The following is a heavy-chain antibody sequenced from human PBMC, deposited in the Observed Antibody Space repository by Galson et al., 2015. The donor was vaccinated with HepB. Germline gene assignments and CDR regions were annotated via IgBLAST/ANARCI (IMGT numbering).Heavy chain of an antibody. CDR2: IRYDGSNK. CDR1: GFTFSSYG. D-gene: IGHD6-13*01. J-gene: IGHJ4*02. V-gene: IGHV3-30*02. CDR3: AKYCSITWCSYFDH. Sequence: SLRLSCAASGFTFSSYGMHWVRQAPGKGLEWVAFIRYDGSNKYYADSVKGRFTISRDNSKNTLYLQMNSLRAEDTAVYYCAKYCSITWCSYFDHWGQGTLVAVSS.